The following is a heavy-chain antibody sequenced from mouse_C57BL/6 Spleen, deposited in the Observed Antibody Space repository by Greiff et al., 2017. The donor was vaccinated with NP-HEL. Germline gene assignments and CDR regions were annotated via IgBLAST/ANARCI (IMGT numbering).Heavy chain of an antibody. Sequence: EVKLQESGPGLVKPSQSLSLTCSVTGYSITSGYYWNWIRQFPGNQLEWMGYISYDGSNNYNPSLKNRISITRDTSKNQFFLKLNSVTTEDTATYYCARDGYDVDYAMDYWGQGTSVTVSS. CDR1: GYSITSGYY. V-gene: IGHV3-6*01. J-gene: IGHJ4*01. CDR3: ARDGYDVDYAMDY. D-gene: IGHD2-2*01. CDR2: ISYDGSN.